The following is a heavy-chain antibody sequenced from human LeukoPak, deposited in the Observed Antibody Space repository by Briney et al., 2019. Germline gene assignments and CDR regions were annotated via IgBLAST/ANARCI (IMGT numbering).Heavy chain of an antibody. V-gene: IGHV1-18*01. CDR1: GYTFTSYG. Sequence: ASVKVSCKASGYTFTSYGISWVRQAPGQGLEWMGWISAYNGNTNYAQKLQGGVTMTTDTSTSTAYMELRSLRSDDTAVYYCARDPRGGYYDSSGYDDYWGQGTLVTVSS. J-gene: IGHJ4*02. D-gene: IGHD3-22*01. CDR3: ARDPRGGYYDSSGYDDY. CDR2: ISAYNGNT.